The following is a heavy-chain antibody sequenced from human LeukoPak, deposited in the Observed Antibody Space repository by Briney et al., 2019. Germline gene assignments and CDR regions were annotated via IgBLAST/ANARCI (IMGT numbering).Heavy chain of an antibody. J-gene: IGHJ4*02. CDR1: GFTFSSYA. V-gene: IGHV3-23*01. D-gene: IGHD6-6*01. CDR2: IGGSGGT. Sequence: GGSLRLSCAASGFTFSSYAMSWVRQAPGKGLEWVSIIGGSGGTYSADSVKGRFTISRDNSKNTLYLQMNSLRAEDTAIYYCARVDRIATRPTPDYWGQGTLVTVSS. CDR3: ARVDRIATRPTPDY.